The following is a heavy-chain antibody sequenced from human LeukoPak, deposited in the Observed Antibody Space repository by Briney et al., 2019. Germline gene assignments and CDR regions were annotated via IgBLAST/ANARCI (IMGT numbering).Heavy chain of an antibody. CDR1: GFTFRTYG. D-gene: IGHD3-10*02. V-gene: IGHV3-23*01. CDR3: AREGSPYVSQNDAFDI. Sequence: GGSLRLSCAASGFTFRTYGMRWVRQAPGKGLEWVSAISGSGGSTAYADPVKGRFTISRDNFKNTLYLQMNSLRAEDTAVYYCAREGSPYVSQNDAFDIWGQGTMVTVSS. CDR2: ISGSGGST. J-gene: IGHJ3*02.